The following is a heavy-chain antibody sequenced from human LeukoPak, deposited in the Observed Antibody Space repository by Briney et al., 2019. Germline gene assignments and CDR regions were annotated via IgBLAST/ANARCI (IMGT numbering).Heavy chain of an antibody. CDR1: GGSISSYY. D-gene: IGHD3/OR15-3a*01. Sequence: KPSETLSLTCTVSGGSISSYYWSWIRQPPGKGLEWIGYIYYSGSTNYNPSLKSRVTISVDTSKNQFSLKLSSVTAADTAVYYCARLTDLYYGMDVWGQGTTVTVSS. CDR2: IYYSGST. CDR3: ARLTDLYYGMDV. V-gene: IGHV4-59*08. J-gene: IGHJ6*02.